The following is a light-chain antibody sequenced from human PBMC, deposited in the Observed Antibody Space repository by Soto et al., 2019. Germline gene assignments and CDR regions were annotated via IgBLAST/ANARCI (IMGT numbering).Light chain of an antibody. CDR2: DAS. CDR1: QSISSW. CDR3: QQYNSYSLWT. J-gene: IGKJ1*01. V-gene: IGKV1-5*01. Sequence: DIQMTQSPSTRSASVGDRVTITCRASQSISSWLAWYQQKPGKAPKLLIYDASSLESGVPSRFIGSGCGTEFTLTISSLQPDDFATYYCQQYNSYSLWTFGQGTKV.